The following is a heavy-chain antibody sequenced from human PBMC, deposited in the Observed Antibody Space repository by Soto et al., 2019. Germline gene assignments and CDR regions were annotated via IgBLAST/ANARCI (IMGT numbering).Heavy chain of an antibody. CDR2: IYYSGST. CDR3: ATSTPTASTISSKTAPDNWFDT. J-gene: IGHJ5*02. CDR1: GGSISSYY. V-gene: IGHV4-59*01. D-gene: IGHD3-9*01. Sequence: SETLSLTCTVSGGSISSYYWSWIRQPPGKGLEWIGYIYYSGSTNYNPSLKSRVTISVDTSKNQFSLKLSSVTAADTAVYYCATSTPTASTISSKTAPDNWFDTWGQGTLATVSS.